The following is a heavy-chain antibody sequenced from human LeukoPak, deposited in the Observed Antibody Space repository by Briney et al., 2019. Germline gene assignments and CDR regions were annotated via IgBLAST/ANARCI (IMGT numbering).Heavy chain of an antibody. CDR3: ARRRGGGSFDY. V-gene: IGHV3-7*01. CDR1: GFTFSGYW. CDR2: INQDGSEK. J-gene: IGHJ4*02. Sequence: PGGSLRLSCVVSGFTFSGYWMTWVRQAPGRGLEWVANINQDGSEKYYVDSVKGRFTISRDNAKNSLYLQVNSLRAEDTAVYFCARRRGGGSFDYWGQGTLVSVSS. D-gene: IGHD5-12*01.